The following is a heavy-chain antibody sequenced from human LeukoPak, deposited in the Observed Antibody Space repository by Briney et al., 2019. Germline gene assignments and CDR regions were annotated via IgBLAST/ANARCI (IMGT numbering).Heavy chain of an antibody. J-gene: IGHJ4*02. CDR2: MNPNSGNT. Sequence: ASVTVSCTASGYTFTSYDINWVRQAPGQGLEWMGWMNPNSGNTGYAQKFQGRVTMTRDTSISTAYMELSSLRSEDTAVYYCAREGYGDYGGVPFDYWGQGTLVTVSS. D-gene: IGHD4-17*01. CDR3: AREGYGDYGGVPFDY. CDR1: GYTFTSYD. V-gene: IGHV1-8*01.